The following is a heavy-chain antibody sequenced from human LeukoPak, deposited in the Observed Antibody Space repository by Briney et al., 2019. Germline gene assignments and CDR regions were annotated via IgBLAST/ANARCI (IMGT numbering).Heavy chain of an antibody. D-gene: IGHD1-1*01. CDR3: ARRSRQPRHAYFDY. CDR1: GDTFSNDA. V-gene: IGHV1-69*05. CDR2: TIPKFGTT. J-gene: IGHJ4*02. Sequence: SVKVSCKTSGDTFSNDAISWVRQAPGQGPEWMGDTIPKFGTTNYAQKFRGRVSITTDDSTTTAYMELSRLKSDDTAVYYCARRSRQPRHAYFDYWGLGTLVTVSS.